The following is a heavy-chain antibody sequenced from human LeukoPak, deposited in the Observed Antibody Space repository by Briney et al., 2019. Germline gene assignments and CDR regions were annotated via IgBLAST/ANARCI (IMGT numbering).Heavy chain of an antibody. CDR1: GFTFSSYT. V-gene: IGHV3-48*01. CDR3: AKVRGRSSSWYRGYFDY. J-gene: IGHJ4*02. Sequence: GGSLRLSCAASGFTFSSYTMNWVRQAPGRGLEWVSYISSSGNTIYYADSVKGRFTNSRDNARNSLYLQMNSLRAEDTAVYYCAKVRGRSSSWYRGYFDYWGQGTLVTVSS. D-gene: IGHD6-13*01. CDR2: ISSSGNTI.